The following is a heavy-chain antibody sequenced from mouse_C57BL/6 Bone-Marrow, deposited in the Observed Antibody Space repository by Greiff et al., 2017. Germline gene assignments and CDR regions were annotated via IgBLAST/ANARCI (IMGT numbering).Heavy chain of an antibody. D-gene: IGHD2-2*01. CDR1: GYTFTDYN. J-gene: IGHJ2*01. V-gene: IGHV1-18*01. CDR3: ARFYYGYDVVYFDD. CDR2: INPNNGGT. Sequence: EVQLQQSGPELVKPGASVKIPCKASGYTFTDYNMDWVKQSPGKSLEWIGDINPNNGGTIYNQKFKGKATLTVDKSSSTAYMELRSLTSEDTAVYYCARFYYGYDVVYFDDWGQGTTLTVSA.